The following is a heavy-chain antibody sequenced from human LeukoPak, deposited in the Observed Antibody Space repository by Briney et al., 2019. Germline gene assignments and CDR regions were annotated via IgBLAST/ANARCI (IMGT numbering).Heavy chain of an antibody. J-gene: IGHJ3*02. CDR2: IIPIFGIA. Sequence: GASVKVSCKASGGTFSSYAISWVRQAPGQGLEWTGRIIPIFGIANYAQKFQGRVTITADKSTGTAYMELSSLRSEDTAVYYCARAGHYYDSSGTDAFDIWGQGTMVTVSS. D-gene: IGHD3-22*01. CDR3: ARAGHYYDSSGTDAFDI. V-gene: IGHV1-69*04. CDR1: GGTFSSYA.